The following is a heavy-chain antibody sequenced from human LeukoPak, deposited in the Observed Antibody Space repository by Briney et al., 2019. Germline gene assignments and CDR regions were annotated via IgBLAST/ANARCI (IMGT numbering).Heavy chain of an antibody. CDR2: INHSGST. CDR3: ARVGPPRDY. V-gene: IGHV4-34*01. J-gene: IGHJ4*02. Sequence: SETLSLTCAAYGGSFSGYYWSWIRQPPGKGLEWIGEINHSGSTNYNPSLKSRVTISVDTSKNQFSLKLSSVTAADTAVYYCARVGPPRDYWGQGTLVTVSS. CDR1: GGSFSGYY.